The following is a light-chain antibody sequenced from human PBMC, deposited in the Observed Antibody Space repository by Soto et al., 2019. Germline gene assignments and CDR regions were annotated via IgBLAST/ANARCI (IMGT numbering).Light chain of an antibody. J-gene: IGKJ4*01. V-gene: IGKV1-5*03. CDR2: KAS. Sequence: DIQMTHSHSTLSASVCDTVTITFRASQTIGTWLAWYQQKPAKAPKLLIYKASTLESGVPSRFSGSGSGTEFTLTISSLQADDFATYYCQQYNDLSTFGGGTKVDIK. CDR3: QQYNDLST. CDR1: QTIGTW.